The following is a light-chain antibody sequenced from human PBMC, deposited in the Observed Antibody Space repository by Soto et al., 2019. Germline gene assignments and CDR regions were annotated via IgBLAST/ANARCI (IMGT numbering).Light chain of an antibody. CDR2: DAS. Sequence: DIQMTQSPSSLSASVGDRVTITCQASQDISNYLNWYQQKPGKAPKLLIYDASNLETGVTSRFSGSGSGTDFTFTISSLQPEDIATYYCQQYDNLPPFGPGTKVDIK. J-gene: IGKJ3*01. CDR1: QDISNY. CDR3: QQYDNLPP. V-gene: IGKV1-33*01.